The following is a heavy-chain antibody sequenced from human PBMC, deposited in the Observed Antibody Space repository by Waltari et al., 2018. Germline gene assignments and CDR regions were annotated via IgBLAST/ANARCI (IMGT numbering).Heavy chain of an antibody. CDR2: ISGSGGST. CDR1: GFTFSSYA. V-gene: IGHV3-23*01. J-gene: IGHJ4*02. CDR3: AKDYRSSGWPKYYFDY. D-gene: IGHD6-19*01. Sequence: EVQLLESGGGLVQPGGSLRLSCAASGFTFSSYAMSWVRQAPGKGLEWVSAISGSGGSTYYADSVKGRFTISRDNSKNTLYLQMNSLRAEDTAVYYCAKDYRSSGWPKYYFDYWGQGTLVTVSS.